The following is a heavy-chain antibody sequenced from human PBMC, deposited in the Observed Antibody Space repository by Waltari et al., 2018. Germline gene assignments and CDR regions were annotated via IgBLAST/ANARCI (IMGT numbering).Heavy chain of an antibody. CDR3: AREIAVAQGLFDY. CDR1: GFTFSSYS. Sequence: EVQLVESGGGLVKPGGSLRLSCAASGFTFSSYSMNWVRQAPGKGLEWVSSISSSSSYIYYADSVKGRFTISRDNAKNSLYLQMNSLRAEDTAVYYCAREIAVAQGLFDYWGQGTLVTVSS. V-gene: IGHV3-21*01. CDR2: ISSSSSYI. J-gene: IGHJ4*02. D-gene: IGHD6-19*01.